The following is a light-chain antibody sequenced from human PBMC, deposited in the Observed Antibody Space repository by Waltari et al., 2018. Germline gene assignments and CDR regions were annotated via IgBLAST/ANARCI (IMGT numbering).Light chain of an antibody. CDR1: SSDVGGYNY. Sequence: QSDLTQPASVSGSPGQSITISCTGTSSDVGGYNYVSWYQQHPGKAPKRMIYGVSNRPSAVSNRFSGSKSGNTAFLTISGLQAEDEADYYCSSYTGSSIRYVFETGTKVTVL. CDR3: SSYTGSSIRYV. CDR2: GVS. V-gene: IGLV2-14*01. J-gene: IGLJ1*01.